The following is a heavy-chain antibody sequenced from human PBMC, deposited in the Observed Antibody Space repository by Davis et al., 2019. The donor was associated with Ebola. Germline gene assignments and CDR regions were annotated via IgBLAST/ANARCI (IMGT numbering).Heavy chain of an antibody. V-gene: IGHV3-30*18. CDR1: GFTFSSYS. Sequence: GGSLRLSCAASGFTFSSYSMNWVRQAPGKGLEWVAVISYDGSNKYYADSVKGRFTISRDNSKNTLYLQMNSLRAEDTAVYYCAKDISLVWGQGTLVTVSS. CDR2: ISYDGSNK. D-gene: IGHD3-16*01. J-gene: IGHJ4*02. CDR3: AKDISLV.